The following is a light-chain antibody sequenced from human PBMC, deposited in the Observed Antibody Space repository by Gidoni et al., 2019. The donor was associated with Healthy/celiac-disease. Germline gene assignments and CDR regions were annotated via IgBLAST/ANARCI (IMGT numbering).Light chain of an antibody. CDR3: QVWDSSTEV. CDR1: NIGSKN. CDR2: RDS. J-gene: IGLJ2*01. V-gene: IGLV3-9*01. Sequence: SYELTQPLSVSVALGQTARITCGGNNIGSKNVHWYQQKPGQAPVLVIYRDSNRPSGIPERFSGSNSGNTATLTISRAQAGDEADYYCQVWDSSTEVFGGVTKLTVL.